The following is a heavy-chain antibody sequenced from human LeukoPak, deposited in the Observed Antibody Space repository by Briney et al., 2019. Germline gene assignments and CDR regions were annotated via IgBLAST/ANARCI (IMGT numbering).Heavy chain of an antibody. CDR3: AREALPRYDFHLQDYYMDV. V-gene: IGHV1-2*02. Sequence: ASVKVSCKASGGTFSSYAISWVRQAPGQGLEWMGWINPNSGGTNYAQKFQGRVTMTRDTSISTAYMELSRLRSDDTAVYYCAREALPRYDFHLQDYYMDVWGKGTTVTVSS. CDR2: INPNSGGT. D-gene: IGHD3-3*01. J-gene: IGHJ6*03. CDR1: GGTFSSYA.